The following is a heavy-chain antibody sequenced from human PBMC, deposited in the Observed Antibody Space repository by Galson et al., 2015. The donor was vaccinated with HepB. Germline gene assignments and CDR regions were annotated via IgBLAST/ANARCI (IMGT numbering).Heavy chain of an antibody. J-gene: IGHJ3*02. CDR2: INSDGSST. CDR3: ARGTGLLWFGEPGAFDI. D-gene: IGHD3-10*01. Sequence: SLRLSCAASGFTFSSYWMHWVRQAPGKGLVWVSRINSDGSSTSYADSVKGRFTISRDNAKNTLYLQMNSLRAEDTAVYYCARGTGLLWFGEPGAFDIWGQGTMVTVSS. CDR1: GFTFSSYW. V-gene: IGHV3-74*01.